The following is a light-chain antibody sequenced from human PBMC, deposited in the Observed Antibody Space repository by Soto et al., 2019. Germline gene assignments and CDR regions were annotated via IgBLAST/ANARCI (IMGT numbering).Light chain of an antibody. V-gene: IGLV2-14*01. CDR2: EVS. J-gene: IGLJ1*01. Sequence: QSALTQPASVSGSPGQSIAISCTGTSSDIGSYNYVSWYQQHPGKAPKLIIHEVSNLPSGISDHFSGSKSGNTASLTISGLQADDEADYYCSSHTTYSTRSFGTGTKVTVL. CDR3: SSHTTYSTRS. CDR1: SSDIGSYNY.